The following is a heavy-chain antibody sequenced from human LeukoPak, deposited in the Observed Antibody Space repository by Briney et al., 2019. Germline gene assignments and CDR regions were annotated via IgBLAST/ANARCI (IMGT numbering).Heavy chain of an antibody. D-gene: IGHD3-16*01. CDR2: ISRSGEST. J-gene: IGHJ5*02. CDR3: AKDMRFDP. Sequence: PGGSLRLSCAASGFTFSGFAMSWIRQAPGKGLEWVSSISRSGESTFYADSVKGRFTISRDNSKNTMYLQMNSLRAEDTAVYYCAKDMRFDPWGQGTLVTVSS. CDR1: GFTFSGFA. V-gene: IGHV3-23*01.